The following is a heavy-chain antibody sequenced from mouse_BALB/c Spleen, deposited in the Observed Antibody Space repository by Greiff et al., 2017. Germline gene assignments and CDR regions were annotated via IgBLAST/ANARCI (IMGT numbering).Heavy chain of an antibody. CDR2: IDPENGNT. D-gene: IGHD1-1*01. Sequence: VQLQQSGAELVRPGALVKLSCKASGFNIKDYYMHWVKQRPEQGLEWIGWIDPENGNTIYDSKFQGKASITADTSSNTAYLQLSSLTSEDTVVYYCAGYYYGSCGFAFWGQGTLVTVSA. CDR1: GFNIKDYY. CDR3: AGYYYGSCGFAF. V-gene: IGHV14-1*02. J-gene: IGHJ3*01.